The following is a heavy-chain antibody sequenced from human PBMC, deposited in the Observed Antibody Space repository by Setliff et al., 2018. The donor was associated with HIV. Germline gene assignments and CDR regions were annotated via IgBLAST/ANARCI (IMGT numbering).Heavy chain of an antibody. J-gene: IGHJ6*03. D-gene: IGHD3-10*01. V-gene: IGHV4-39*01. Sequence: PSETLSLTCAVSGGSISSGNWWSWVRQPPGKGLEWIASIYYSGSTYYNSSLKSRVSMSMDTSRNQFSLKLSSVTAADTAIYYCVRRKSELRLISDYMDVWGKGTTVTVSS. CDR3: VRRKSELRLISDYMDV. CDR1: GGSISSGNW. CDR2: IYYSGST.